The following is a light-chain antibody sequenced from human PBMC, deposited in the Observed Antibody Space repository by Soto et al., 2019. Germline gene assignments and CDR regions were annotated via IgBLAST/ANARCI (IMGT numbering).Light chain of an antibody. CDR1: SSNIGAGYD. CDR3: QSYDSSLSGRVV. J-gene: IGLJ2*01. CDR2: DNN. Sequence: QPVLTQPPSVSGAPGQRVTISCTGSSSNIGAGYDVYWYQQLPGTAPKLLICDNNNRPSGVPDRFSGSKSGTSASLAITGLQAEDEADYFCQSYDSSLSGRVVFGGGTKLTVL. V-gene: IGLV1-40*01.